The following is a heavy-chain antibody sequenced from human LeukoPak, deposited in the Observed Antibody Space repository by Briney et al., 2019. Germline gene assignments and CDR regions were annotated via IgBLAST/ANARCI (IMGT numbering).Heavy chain of an antibody. V-gene: IGHV3-30-3*01. D-gene: IGHD3-3*01. CDR1: GFTFSSYA. J-gene: IGHJ4*02. Sequence: GGSLRLSCAASGFTFSSYAMHWVRQAPGKGLEWVAVISYDGSNKYYADSVKGRFTISRDNSKNTLYLQMNSLRAEDMAVYYCARGPRYDFWSGYYERWGQGTLVTVSS. CDR2: ISYDGSNK. CDR3: ARGPRYDFWSGYYER.